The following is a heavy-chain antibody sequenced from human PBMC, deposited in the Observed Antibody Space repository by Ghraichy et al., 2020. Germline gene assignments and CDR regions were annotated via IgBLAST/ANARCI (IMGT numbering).Heavy chain of an antibody. V-gene: IGHV3-66*01. Sequence: LTCAASGFTVSSNYMSWVRQAPGKGLEWVSVIYSGGSAYYADSVKGRFTISRDNSKNTLYLQMNSLRAEDTAVYYCARDSMESDAFDIWGQGTMVTVSS. J-gene: IGHJ3*02. CDR1: GFTVSSNY. CDR3: ARDSMESDAFDI. CDR2: IYSGGSA. D-gene: IGHD2/OR15-2a*01.